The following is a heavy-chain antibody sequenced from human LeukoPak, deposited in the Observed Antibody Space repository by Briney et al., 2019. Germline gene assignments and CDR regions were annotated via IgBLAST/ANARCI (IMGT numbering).Heavy chain of an antibody. CDR3: ARADIVVVPAAAYFDY. V-gene: IGHV4-34*01. CDR1: GGSFSGYY. D-gene: IGHD2-2*01. J-gene: IGHJ4*02. CDR2: INHSGST. Sequence: SETLSLTCAVYGGSFSGYYWSWIRRPPGKGLEWIGEINHSGSTNYNPSLKSRVTISVDTSKNQFSLKLSSVTAADTAVYYCARADIVVVPAAAYFDYWGQGTLVTVSS.